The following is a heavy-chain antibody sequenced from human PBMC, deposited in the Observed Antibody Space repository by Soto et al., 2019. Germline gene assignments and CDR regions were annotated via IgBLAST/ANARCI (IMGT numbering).Heavy chain of an antibody. Sequence: QVQLVQSGTEVKKPGASVKVSCKASGYPFTSYGITWVRQAPGQGLEWMGWVSPYDGNTNYAQKLQGRITMTTDTSTSTAYMELRSLRSDDTAVYYCARGGWFGELLLTYWCQGTLVTVSS. CDR3: ARGGWFGELLLTY. J-gene: IGHJ4*02. CDR2: VSPYDGNT. D-gene: IGHD3-10*01. V-gene: IGHV1-18*01. CDR1: GYPFTSYG.